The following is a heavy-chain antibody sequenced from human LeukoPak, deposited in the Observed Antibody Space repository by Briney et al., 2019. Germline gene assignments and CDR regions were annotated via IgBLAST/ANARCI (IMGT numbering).Heavy chain of an antibody. J-gene: IGHJ4*02. V-gene: IGHV3-23*01. CDR3: AKDFMSLEWELLHYFDY. CDR2: INWNGGST. D-gene: IGHD1-26*01. CDR1: GFTFNISA. Sequence: GGSLRLSCAASGFTFNISAMSWVRQAPGKGLEWVSGINWNGGSTGYADSVKGRFTISRDNSKNTLYLQMNSLRAEDTAVYYCAKDFMSLEWELLHYFDYWGQGTLVTVSS.